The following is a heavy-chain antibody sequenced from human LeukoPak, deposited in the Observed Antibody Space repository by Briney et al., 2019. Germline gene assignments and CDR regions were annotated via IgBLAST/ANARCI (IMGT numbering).Heavy chain of an antibody. CDR2: LRYDGSNK. CDR1: GFTFSSYG. J-gene: IGHJ4*02. CDR3: AKSLRAISGDYMG. D-gene: IGHD2-21*02. Sequence: RGSLRLSCVASGFTFSSYGMHWVRQAPGKGLEWVAFLRYDGSNKYYADSVKGRFTISRDNSKNTLYLQINSLRAEDTAVYYCAKSLRAISGDYMGWGQGTLVTVSS. V-gene: IGHV3-30*02.